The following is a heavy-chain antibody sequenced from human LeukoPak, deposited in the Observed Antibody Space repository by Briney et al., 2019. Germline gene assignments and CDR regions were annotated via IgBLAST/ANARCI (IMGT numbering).Heavy chain of an antibody. CDR3: ARHVKGSGSNWFDP. D-gene: IGHD3-10*01. Sequence: SETLSLTCTVSGGSISSSSYYWGWIRQPPGKGLEWIGSIYYSGSTYYNPPLKSRVTISVDTSKNQFSLKLSSVTAADTAVCYCARHVKGSGSNWFDPWGQGTLVTVSS. J-gene: IGHJ5*02. CDR2: IYYSGST. V-gene: IGHV4-39*01. CDR1: GGSISSSSYY.